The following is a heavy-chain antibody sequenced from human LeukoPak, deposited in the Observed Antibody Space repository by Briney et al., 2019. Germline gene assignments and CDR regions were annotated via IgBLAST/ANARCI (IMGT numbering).Heavy chain of an antibody. CDR2: VYYGGTT. CDR1: SGSFSSYY. J-gene: IGHJ4*02. CDR3: AGAYFYASGIGY. V-gene: IGHV4-59*03. D-gene: IGHD3-10*01. Sequence: SETLSLTCTVSSGSFSSYYWTWIRQPPGKGLEWIGYVYYGGTTNYNPSLKSRLTISSDTSKKQFSLKLSSVTPADTAVYYCAGAYFYASGIGYWGQGTLVTVSS.